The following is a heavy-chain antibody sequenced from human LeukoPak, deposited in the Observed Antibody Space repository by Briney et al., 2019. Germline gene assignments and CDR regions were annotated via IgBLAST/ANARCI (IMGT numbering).Heavy chain of an antibody. CDR1: NGSISRCD. CDR3: ARGYGRYFDY. D-gene: IGHD5-18*01. CDR2: IYYTGTT. J-gene: IGHJ4*02. V-gene: IGHV4-59*01. Sequence: SETLSLTCTVSNGSISRCDWTWIAHPPGKGLERSGYIYYTGTTDYNPSLKSRVTISGDTSKDQFSLKLSSVTAADTAVYYCARGYGRYFDYWGQGTLVTVSS.